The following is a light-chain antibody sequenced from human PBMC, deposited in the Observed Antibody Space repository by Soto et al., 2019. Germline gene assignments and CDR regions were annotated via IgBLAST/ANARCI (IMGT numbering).Light chain of an antibody. CDR1: QGISSY. Sequence: AIRMTQSPSSLSASTGDRVTITCRASQGISSYLAWYQQKPGKAPKLLIYAASTLQSGVPSRFSGSGSGTDFTLTISCLQSEDFATYYCQHYSRYPCSFGPGTTVDIK. J-gene: IGKJ3*01. V-gene: IGKV1-8*01. CDR2: AAS. CDR3: QHYSRYPCS.